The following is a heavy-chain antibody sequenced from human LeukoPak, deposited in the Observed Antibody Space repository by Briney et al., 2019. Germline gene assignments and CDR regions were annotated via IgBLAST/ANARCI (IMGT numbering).Heavy chain of an antibody. CDR3: ARVIGKNFGVVISSNYMDV. D-gene: IGHD3-3*01. CDR1: GFTFGDYA. J-gene: IGHJ6*03. V-gene: IGHV3-69-1*01. CDR2: ISSSSTI. Sequence: GGSLRLSCTASGFTFGDYAMSWFRQAPGKGLEWVSYISSSSTIYYADSVKGRFTISRDNAKNSLYLQMNSLRAEDTAVYYCARVIGKNFGVVISSNYMDVWGKGTTVTVSS.